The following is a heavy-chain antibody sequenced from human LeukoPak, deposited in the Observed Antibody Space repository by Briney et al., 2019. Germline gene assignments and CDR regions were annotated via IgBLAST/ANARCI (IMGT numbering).Heavy chain of an antibody. V-gene: IGHV3-30*03. Sequence: PGGSLGLSCAASGFTFSSYGMHWVRQAPGKGLEWVAVISYDGSNKYYADSVKGRFTISRDNSKNTLYLQMNSLRAEDTAVYYCARLYCSGGSCYFDYWGQGTLVTVSS. CDR3: ARLYCSGGSCYFDY. CDR2: ISYDGSNK. D-gene: IGHD2-15*01. J-gene: IGHJ4*02. CDR1: GFTFSSYG.